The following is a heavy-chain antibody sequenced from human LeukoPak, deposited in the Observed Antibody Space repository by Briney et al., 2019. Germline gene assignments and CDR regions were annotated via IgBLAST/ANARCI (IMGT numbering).Heavy chain of an antibody. V-gene: IGHV3-7*01. CDR2: IKQDGSEK. CDR1: GFTVSSNY. CDR3: ARGRIATAGPARLLECDY. Sequence: GGSLRLSCAASGFTVSSNYMSWVRQAPGKGLEWVANIKQDGSEKYYVDSMKGRFTISRDNAKNSLYLQMNSLRAEDTAVYYCARGRIATAGPARLLECDYWGQGTLVTVSS. J-gene: IGHJ4*02. D-gene: IGHD6-13*01.